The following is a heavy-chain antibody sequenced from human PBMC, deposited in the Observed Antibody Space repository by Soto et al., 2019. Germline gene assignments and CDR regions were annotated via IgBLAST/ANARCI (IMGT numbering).Heavy chain of an antibody. D-gene: IGHD6-19*01. V-gene: IGHV3-23*05. CDR2: TDGPTTNT. J-gene: IGHJ4*02. Sequence: GGSLRLSCAASGFTFAHYAMMWARQAPGRGLEWVSTTDGPTTNTRYIDSVKGRFFISRDNAINTVYLQMNGLRAEDTAVYYCVTWLSAHFDYWGRGTLVTVSS. CDR1: GFTFAHYA. CDR3: VTWLSAHFDY.